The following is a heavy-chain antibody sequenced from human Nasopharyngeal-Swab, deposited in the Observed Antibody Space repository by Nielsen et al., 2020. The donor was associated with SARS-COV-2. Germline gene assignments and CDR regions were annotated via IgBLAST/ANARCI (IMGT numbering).Heavy chain of an antibody. CDR3: ARDLGGQFDP. CDR2: IKQDGREK. CDR1: GFTFSSYW. V-gene: IGHV3-7*01. D-gene: IGHD3-16*01. J-gene: IGHJ5*02. Sequence: GESLKISCAASGFTFSSYWMSWVRQAPGKGLEWVANIKQDGREKYYVDSVKGRFTISRDNAKNSLYLQMNSLRAEDTAVYYCARDLGGQFDPWGQGTLVTVSS.